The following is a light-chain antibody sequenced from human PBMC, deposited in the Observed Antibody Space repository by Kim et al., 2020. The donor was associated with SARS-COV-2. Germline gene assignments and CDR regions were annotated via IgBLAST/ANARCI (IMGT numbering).Light chain of an antibody. Sequence: GQSITISCTGTDSDVGGYNYVSWYQQYPGKAPKFMIYDVSKRPSGVSNRFSGSKSGNTASLTISGLQAEDEADYYCSSYTSSRTSVFGTGTKVTVL. CDR3: SSYTSSRTSV. J-gene: IGLJ1*01. CDR2: DVS. V-gene: IGLV2-14*04. CDR1: DSDVGGYNY.